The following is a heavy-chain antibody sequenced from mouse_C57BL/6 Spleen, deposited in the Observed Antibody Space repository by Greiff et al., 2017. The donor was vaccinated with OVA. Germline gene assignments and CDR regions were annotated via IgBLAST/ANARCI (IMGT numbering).Heavy chain of an antibody. CDR3: ARSGYGSSYDPYAMDY. D-gene: IGHD1-1*01. V-gene: IGHV1-22*01. CDR1: GYTFTDYN. Sequence: EVQLQQSGPELVKPGASVKMSCKASGYTFTDYNMHWVKQSHGKSLEWIGYINPNNGGTSYNQKFKGKATLTVNKSSSTAYMELRSLTSEDSAVYYCARSGYGSSYDPYAMDYWGQGTSVTVSS. CDR2: INPNNGGT. J-gene: IGHJ4*01.